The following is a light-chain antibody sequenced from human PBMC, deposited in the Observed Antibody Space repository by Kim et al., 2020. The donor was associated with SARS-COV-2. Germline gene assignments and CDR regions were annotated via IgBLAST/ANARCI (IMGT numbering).Light chain of an antibody. CDR1: SSNIGAGYD. V-gene: IGLV1-40*01. Sequence: QSALTQPPSVSGAPGQRVTISCTGGSSNIGAGYDVHWYQQLPGTAPKLLIYGNSNRPSGVPDRFSGSRSGTSASLAITGLQAEDEADYFCQSYDNSLNGLYVFGSGTKVTVL. CDR2: GNS. CDR3: QSYDNSLNGLYV. J-gene: IGLJ1*01.